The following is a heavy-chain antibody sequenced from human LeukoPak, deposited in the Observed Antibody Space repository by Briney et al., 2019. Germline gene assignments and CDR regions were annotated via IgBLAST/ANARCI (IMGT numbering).Heavy chain of an antibody. D-gene: IGHD2-15*01. CDR3: ARCDHFEVSAKRDWYFDL. V-gene: IGHV1-46*01. J-gene: IGHJ2*01. CDR1: GGTFSSYA. Sequence: GASVKVSCKASGGTFSSYAISWVRQAPGQGLEWMGIINPSGARTRYAQKFQGRVTMTRDMSTSTVYMELSSLRSEDTAVYYCARCDHFEVSAKRDWYFDLWGRGTLVTVSS. CDR2: INPSGART.